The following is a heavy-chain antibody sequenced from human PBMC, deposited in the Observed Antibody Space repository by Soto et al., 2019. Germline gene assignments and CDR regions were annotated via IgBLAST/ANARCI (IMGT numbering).Heavy chain of an antibody. J-gene: IGHJ4*02. V-gene: IGHV3-30*18. CDR1: GFNFSGYG. CDR2: ISYDGGNE. Sequence: GGSLSLSYAGSGFNFSGYGVHWVRQAPGKGLEWVALISYDGGNEKYTESVKDRFTISRDDSHNVAYLQMSSLRTEDTAMYYCAKDRYSGTYPTDFDYWGQGSLVTGSS. D-gene: IGHD1-26*01. CDR3: AKDRYSGTYPTDFDY.